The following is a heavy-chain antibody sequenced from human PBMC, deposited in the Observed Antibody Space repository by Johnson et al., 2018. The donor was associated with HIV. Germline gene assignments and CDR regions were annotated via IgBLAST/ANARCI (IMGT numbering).Heavy chain of an antibody. V-gene: IGHV3-20*04. CDR1: GFTFDDYA. D-gene: IGHD2-8*02. CDR3: AKDVEYCTGGVCPYDAFDI. J-gene: IGHJ3*02. CDR2: ISWNGGST. Sequence: VQLVESGGGLVKPGGSLRLSCAASGFTFDDYAMHWVRQAPGKGLEWVSLISWNGGSTGYADSVKGRFTISRDNAKNSLYLQMNSLRAEDTAVYYCAKDVEYCTGGVCPYDAFDIWGQGTMVTVSS.